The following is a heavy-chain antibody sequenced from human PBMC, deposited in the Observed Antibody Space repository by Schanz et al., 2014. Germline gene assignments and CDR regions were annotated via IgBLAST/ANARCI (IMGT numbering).Heavy chain of an antibody. V-gene: IGHV3-21*01. D-gene: IGHD1-1*01. J-gene: IGHJ4*02. Sequence: EVQLLESGGGLVKPGGSLRLSCAASGFTFSSYSMNWVRQAPGKGLEWVSSISSSSSYIYYADSVKGRFTISRDNSRNTLYLQMNSLRADDTAVYFCARAHGNNWYGKGLDYWGQGTQVTVSS. CDR3: ARAHGNNWYGKGLDY. CDR2: ISSSSSYI. CDR1: GFTFSSYS.